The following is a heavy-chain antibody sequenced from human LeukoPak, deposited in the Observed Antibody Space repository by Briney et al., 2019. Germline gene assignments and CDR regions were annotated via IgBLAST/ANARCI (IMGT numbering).Heavy chain of an antibody. CDR2: IYTSGST. CDR1: SGSISSYY. Sequence: SETLSLTCTVSSGSISSYYWSWIRQPAGKGLEWIGRIYTSGSTNYDPSLKSRVTMSVDTSKNQFSLKLSSVTAADTAVYYCARDLAGARAYDYWGQGTLVTVSS. CDR3: ARDLAGARAYDY. D-gene: IGHD3-16*01. J-gene: IGHJ4*02. V-gene: IGHV4-4*07.